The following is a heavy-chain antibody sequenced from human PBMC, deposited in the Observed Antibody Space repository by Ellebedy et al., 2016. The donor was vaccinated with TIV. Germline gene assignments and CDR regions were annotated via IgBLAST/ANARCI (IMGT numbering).Heavy chain of an antibody. Sequence: SETLSLTXVVSGAYISRTNWWSWVRQPSGRGLECLGQNYHTGSTTYNPSLRSRVTISVDKSKNQFSLILSSVTAADTAVYYCARVGASDGNPLDSWGQGTLVTVSS. V-gene: IGHV4-4*02. D-gene: IGHD5-24*01. J-gene: IGHJ4*02. CDR1: GAYISRTNW. CDR2: NYHTGST. CDR3: ARVGASDGNPLDS.